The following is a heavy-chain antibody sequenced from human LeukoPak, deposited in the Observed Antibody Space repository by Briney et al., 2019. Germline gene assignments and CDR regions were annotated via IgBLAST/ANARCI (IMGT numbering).Heavy chain of an antibody. D-gene: IGHD3-10*01. CDR1: GGSFSGYY. CDR3: ARGGITMAYGMDV. V-gene: IGHV4-34*01. J-gene: IGHJ6*02. CDR2: INHSGST. Sequence: SETLSLTCAVYGGSFSGYYWSWIRQPPGKGLEWIGEINHSGSTNYNPSLKSRVTISVDTSKNQFSLKLSSVTAADTAVYHCARGGITMAYGMDVWGQGTTVTVSS.